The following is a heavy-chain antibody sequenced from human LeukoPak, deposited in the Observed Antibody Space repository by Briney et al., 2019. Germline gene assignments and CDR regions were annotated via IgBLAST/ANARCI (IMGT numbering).Heavy chain of an antibody. D-gene: IGHD2-2*01. V-gene: IGHV3-21*01. CDR3: ARVGYCSSTSCYYFDY. CDR1: GFTFSSYS. Sequence: PGGSLRLSCAASGFTFSSYSMNWVRQAPGKGLEWVSSISSSSSYIYYADSVKGRFTISRDNAKNSLYLQMNSLRAEDTAVYYCARVGYCSSTSCYYFDYWGQGTLVTVSS. J-gene: IGHJ4*02. CDR2: ISSSSSYI.